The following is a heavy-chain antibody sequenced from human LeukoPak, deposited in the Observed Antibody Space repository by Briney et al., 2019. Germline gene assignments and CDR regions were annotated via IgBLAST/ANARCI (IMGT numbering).Heavy chain of an antibody. D-gene: IGHD6-13*01. J-gene: IGHJ6*03. CDR3: ARLGPAAGTPYYYYYMDV. CDR1: GGSISSSSYY. V-gene: IGHV4-39*01. Sequence: NASETLSLTCTVSGGSISSSSYYWGWIRQPPGKGLEWIGSIYYSGSTYYNPSLKSRVTISVDTSKNQFSLKLSSVTAADTAVYYCARLGPAAGTPYYYYYMDVWGKGTTVTVSS. CDR2: IYYSGST.